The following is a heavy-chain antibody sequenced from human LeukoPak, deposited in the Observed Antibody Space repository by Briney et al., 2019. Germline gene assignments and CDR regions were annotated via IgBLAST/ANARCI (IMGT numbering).Heavy chain of an antibody. CDR2: ISGSASTI. D-gene: IGHD6-13*01. V-gene: IGHV3-11*04. CDR1: GLTFSDYY. Sequence: GGSLGLSCAASGLTFSDYYMSWVRQAPGKGPEWVSFISGSASTIYYADSVKGRFTISRDNAKKSFYLQMNSLRAEDTAVYYCARVWRQQLELDHWGQGTLVIVSS. CDR3: ARVWRQQLELDH. J-gene: IGHJ4*02.